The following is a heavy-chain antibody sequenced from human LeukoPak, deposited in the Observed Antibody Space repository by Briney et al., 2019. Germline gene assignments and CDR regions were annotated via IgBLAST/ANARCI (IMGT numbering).Heavy chain of an antibody. CDR2: IKSKTDGGTT. CDR3: TTDPAHIVVVVAARDAFDI. J-gene: IGHJ3*02. D-gene: IGHD2-15*01. CDR1: GFTFSNAW. Sequence: GGSLRLSCAASGFTFSNAWMSWVRQAPGKGLEWVGRIKSKTDGGTTDYAAPVKGRFTISRDDSKNTLYLQMNSLKTEDTAVYYCTTDPAHIVVVVAARDAFDIWGQGTMVTVSS. V-gene: IGHV3-15*01.